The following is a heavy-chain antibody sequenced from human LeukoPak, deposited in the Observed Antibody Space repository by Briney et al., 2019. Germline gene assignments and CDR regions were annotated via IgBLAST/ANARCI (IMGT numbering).Heavy chain of an antibody. CDR3: ARLPSSSPYYFDY. CDR2: IYYSGST. V-gene: IGHV4-39*01. CDR1: GGSISSSSYY. J-gene: IGHJ4*02. D-gene: IGHD6-13*01. Sequence: SETLSLTCTVSGGSISSSSYYRGWIRQPPGKGLEWIGSIYYSGSTYYNPSLKSRVTISVDTSKNQFSLKLSSVTAADTAVYYCARLPSSSPYYFDYWGQGTLVTVSS.